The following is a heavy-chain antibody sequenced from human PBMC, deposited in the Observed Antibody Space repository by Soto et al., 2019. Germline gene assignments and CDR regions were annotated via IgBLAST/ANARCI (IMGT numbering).Heavy chain of an antibody. D-gene: IGHD2-15*01. J-gene: IGHJ5*02. V-gene: IGHV1-18*01. Sequence: APVKRSRKASGYSFTRYGISCVRQAPGQGLEWMGWISAYNGNPNYAQKLQGRVTMTTDTSTSTAYMELRSLRSDDTAVYYCASRYCSGGSCYYGFDPWGQGTLVTVSS. CDR1: GYSFTRYG. CDR2: ISAYNGNP. CDR3: ASRYCSGGSCYYGFDP.